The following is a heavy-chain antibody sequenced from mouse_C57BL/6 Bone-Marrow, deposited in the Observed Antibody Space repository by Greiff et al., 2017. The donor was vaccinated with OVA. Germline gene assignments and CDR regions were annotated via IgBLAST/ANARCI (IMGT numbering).Heavy chain of an antibody. D-gene: IGHD1-1*01. V-gene: IGHV1-42*01. CDR3: ARRGLITTVVATFDY. CDR2: INPSTGGT. J-gene: IGHJ2*01. CDR1: GYSFTGYY. Sequence: VQLQQSGPELVKPGASVKISCKASGYSFTGYYMNWVKQSPEKSLEWIGEINPSTGGTTYNQKFKAKATLTVDKSSSTAYMQLKSLTSEDSAVYYCARRGLITTVVATFDYWGQGTTLTVSS.